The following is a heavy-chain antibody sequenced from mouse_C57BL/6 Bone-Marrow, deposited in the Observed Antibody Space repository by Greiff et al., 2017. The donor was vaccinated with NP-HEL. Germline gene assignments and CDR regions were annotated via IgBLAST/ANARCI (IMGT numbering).Heavy chain of an antibody. CDR1: GFTFSDYY. D-gene: IGHD2-5*01. J-gene: IGHJ1*03. V-gene: IGHV5-12*01. CDR2: ISNGGGST. CDR3: ARRTFYSNYRYFDV. Sequence: EVKLVESGGGLVQPGGSLKLSCAASGFTFSDYYMYWVRQTPEKRLEWVAYISNGGGSTYYPDTVTGRFTISRDNAKNTLYLQMSRLKSEDTAMYYCARRTFYSNYRYFDVWGTGTTVTVSS.